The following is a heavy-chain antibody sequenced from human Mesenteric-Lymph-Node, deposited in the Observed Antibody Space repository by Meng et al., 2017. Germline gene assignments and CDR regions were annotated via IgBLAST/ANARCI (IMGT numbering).Heavy chain of an antibody. Sequence: GSLRLSCTVSGGSISSSSYYWGWIRQPPGKGLEWIGSIYYSGSTYYNPSLKSRVTISVDTSKNQFSLKLSSVTAADTAVYYCARGGDIVVVVAAVFDYWGQGTLVTVSS. V-gene: IGHV4-39*07. CDR2: IYYSGST. D-gene: IGHD2-15*01. CDR3: ARGGDIVVVVAAVFDY. J-gene: IGHJ4*02. CDR1: GGSISSSSYY.